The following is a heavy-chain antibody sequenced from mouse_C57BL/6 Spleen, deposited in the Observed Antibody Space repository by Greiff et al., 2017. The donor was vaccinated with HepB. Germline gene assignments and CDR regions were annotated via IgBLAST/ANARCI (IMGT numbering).Heavy chain of an antibody. CDR3: ARGTTVVAPYWYFDV. D-gene: IGHD1-1*01. V-gene: IGHV1-47*01. CDR1: GYTFTTYP. CDR2: FHPYNDDT. J-gene: IGHJ1*03. Sequence: QVQLQQSGAELVKPGASVKMSCKASGYTFTTYPIEWMKQNHGKSLEWIGNFHPYNDDTKYNEKFKGKATLTVEKSSSTVYLELSRLTSDVSAVYYCARGTTVVAPYWYFDVWGTGTTVTVSS.